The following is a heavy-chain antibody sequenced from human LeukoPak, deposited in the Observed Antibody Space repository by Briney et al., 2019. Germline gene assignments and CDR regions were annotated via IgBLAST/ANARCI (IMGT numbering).Heavy chain of an antibody. Sequence: SETLSLTCTVSGGSISSGDYYWSWIRQPPGKGLEWIGYIYCSGSTYYNPSLKSRVTISVDTSKNQFSLKLSSVTAADTAVYYCARARQQLVHFDYWGQGTLVTVSS. D-gene: IGHD6-13*01. V-gene: IGHV4-30-4*01. CDR1: GGSISSGDYY. CDR2: IYCSGST. CDR3: ARARQQLVHFDY. J-gene: IGHJ4*02.